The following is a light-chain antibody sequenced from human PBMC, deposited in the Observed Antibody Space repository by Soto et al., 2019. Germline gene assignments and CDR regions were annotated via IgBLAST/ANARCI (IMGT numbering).Light chain of an antibody. CDR2: GAS. CDR1: QSVSSS. Sequence: EMVMTQSPATLSVSPGERVTLSCRASQSVSSSLAWYQQRPGQAPRLLIYGASTRATGIPARFSGSGSGTDFTLTISSLEPEDFAVYYCQQRSNWVTFGGGTKVDI. J-gene: IGKJ4*01. V-gene: IGKV3-11*01. CDR3: QQRSNWVT.